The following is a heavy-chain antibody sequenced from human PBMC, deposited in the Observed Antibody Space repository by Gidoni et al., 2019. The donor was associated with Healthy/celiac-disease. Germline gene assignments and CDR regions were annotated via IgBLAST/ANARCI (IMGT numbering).Heavy chain of an antibody. V-gene: IGHV3-7*03. CDR3: ARDTLPNYYYYYGMDV. D-gene: IGHD1-26*01. Sequence: EVQLVESGGGLVPPGGSLRLSCVASGFTFSRHWMSWVRQAPGKGLEWVANIKQDGSEKDYVDSVKGRCTISRDNAKNSLYLQMNSLRAEDTAVYYCARDTLPNYYYYYGMDVWGQGTTVTVSS. J-gene: IGHJ6*02. CDR2: IKQDGSEK. CDR1: GFTFSRHW.